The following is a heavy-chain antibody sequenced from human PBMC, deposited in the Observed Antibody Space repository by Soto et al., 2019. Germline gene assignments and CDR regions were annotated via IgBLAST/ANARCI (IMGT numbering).Heavy chain of an antibody. Sequence: TVVSLNLSCAASGFIFSNYAMSWVRQAPGKGLEWVSAISGSGGSTYYADSVKGRFTISRDNSKNTLYLQMNSLRAEDTAVYYCAKARVRGAPKLGYYFDYRGQGTLVTVSS. D-gene: IGHD3-10*01. V-gene: IGHV3-23*01. J-gene: IGHJ4*02. CDR1: GFIFSNYA. CDR3: AKARVRGAPKLGYYFDY. CDR2: ISGSGGST.